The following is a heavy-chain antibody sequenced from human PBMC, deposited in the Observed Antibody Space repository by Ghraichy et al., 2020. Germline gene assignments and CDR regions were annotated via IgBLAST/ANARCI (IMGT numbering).Heavy chain of an antibody. CDR2: ISADNGNT. J-gene: IGHJ4*02. V-gene: IGHV1-18*01. D-gene: IGHD2-15*01. Sequence: SVKVSCKASGYTFTSYGISWVRQAPGQGLEWMGWISADNGNTKYAQKLQGRVTMTTDTSTSTAYMELRSLRSDDTAVYYCARTPRACSGGSCGVDYFDYWGQGTLVTVSS. CDR1: GYTFTSYG. CDR3: ARTPRACSGGSCGVDYFDY.